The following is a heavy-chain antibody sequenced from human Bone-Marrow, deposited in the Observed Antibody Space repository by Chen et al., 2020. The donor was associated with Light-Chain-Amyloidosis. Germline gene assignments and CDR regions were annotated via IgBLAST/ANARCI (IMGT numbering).Heavy chain of an antibody. Sequence: EVQLLESGGGLVQPGGSLRLSCAASGFTFSSYAMSWVRQAPGKGLEWVSAISGSGGSTYYADSMKGRFTIYRDNSKNTLYLQMNSLRAEDAAVYYCAKDIRYSSGWYYFDYWGQGTLVTVSS. J-gene: IGHJ4*02. V-gene: IGHV3-23*01. CDR1: GFTFSSYA. D-gene: IGHD6-19*01. CDR2: ISGSGGST. CDR3: AKDIRYSSGWYYFDY.